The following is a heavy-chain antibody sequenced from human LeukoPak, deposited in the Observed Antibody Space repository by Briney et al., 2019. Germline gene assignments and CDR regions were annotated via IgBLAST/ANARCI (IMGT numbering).Heavy chain of an antibody. Sequence: GGSLRLSCAASGFTFSSYAMSWVRQAPGKGLEWVSAISGSGGSTYYADSVKGRFTISRDNSKNTLYLQMNSLRAEDTAVYYCAKDGEYYDFWSGYFDYWGQGTLVTVSS. CDR1: GFTFSSYA. J-gene: IGHJ4*02. V-gene: IGHV3-23*01. CDR3: AKDGEYYDFWSGYFDY. CDR2: ISGSGGST. D-gene: IGHD3-3*01.